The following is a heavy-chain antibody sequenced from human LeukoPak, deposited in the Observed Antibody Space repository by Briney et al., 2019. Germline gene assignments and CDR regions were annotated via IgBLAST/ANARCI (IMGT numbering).Heavy chain of an antibody. CDR1: GFTFSHYG. D-gene: IGHD3/OR15-3a*01. V-gene: IGHV3-33*06. CDR2: IWSDGTEK. Sequence: GGSLRLSCATSGFTFSHYGMHWVRQAPGKGLEWVAVIWSDGTEKYYGDSVKGRFTISRDNSKKTVYLQMNSLRVEDTAVYYCAKDAQRGFDFSNSLESWGQGTLVTASS. J-gene: IGHJ4*02. CDR3: AKDAQRGFDFSNSLES.